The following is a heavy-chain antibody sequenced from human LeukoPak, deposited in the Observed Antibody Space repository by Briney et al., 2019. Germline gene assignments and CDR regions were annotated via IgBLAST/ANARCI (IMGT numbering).Heavy chain of an antibody. Sequence: GGSLRLSCAASGFTFSSYWMHWVRQAPGKGLVWVSRINSDGGSTSYADSVKARFTISRDNAKNTLYLQMNSLRAEDTAVYYCARDIAVAGMEHDAFDIWGQGTMVTVSS. J-gene: IGHJ3*02. D-gene: IGHD6-19*01. CDR1: GFTFSSYW. CDR2: INSDGGST. CDR3: ARDIAVAGMEHDAFDI. V-gene: IGHV3-74*01.